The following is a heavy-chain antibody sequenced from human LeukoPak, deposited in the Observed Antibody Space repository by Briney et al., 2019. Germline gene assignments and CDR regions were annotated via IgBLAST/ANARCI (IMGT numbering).Heavy chain of an antibody. Sequence: PGGVLRLSCAASGFTFSSYGMHWVRQAPGKGLEWVAVIWYDGSNKYYADSVKGRFTISRDNSKNTLYLQMNSLRAEDTAVYYCARARYCSSTSCYYHYYYYGMDVWGKGTTVTVSS. D-gene: IGHD2-2*01. V-gene: IGHV3-33*01. J-gene: IGHJ6*04. CDR1: GFTFSSYG. CDR2: IWYDGSNK. CDR3: ARARYCSSTSCYYHYYYYGMDV.